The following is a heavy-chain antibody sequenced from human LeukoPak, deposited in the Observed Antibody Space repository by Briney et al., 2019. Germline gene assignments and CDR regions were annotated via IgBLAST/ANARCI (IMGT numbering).Heavy chain of an antibody. Sequence: PSETLSLTCTVSGGSISSYYWSWIRQPPGKGLEWIGYIDYSGSTNYNPSLKSRVTISVDTSENQFSLKLSSVTAADTAVYYCAREAPYCSSTSCPYYYYYYYMDVWGKGTTVTVSS. D-gene: IGHD2-2*01. CDR1: GGSISSYY. CDR3: AREAPYCSSTSCPYYYYYYYMDV. J-gene: IGHJ6*03. CDR2: IDYSGST. V-gene: IGHV4-59*01.